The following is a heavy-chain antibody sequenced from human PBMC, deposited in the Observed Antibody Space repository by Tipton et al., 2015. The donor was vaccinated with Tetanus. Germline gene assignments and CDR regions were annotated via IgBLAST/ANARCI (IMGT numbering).Heavy chain of an antibody. Sequence: TLSLTCAVYGGSFSGYYWSWIRQPPGKGLEWIGEINQSGSTNYNPSLKSRITMSVDASKNQFSLKLSSVTAADTAVYYCARGGGTVGSIPLYSWLDPWGQGTLVTVSS. CDR2: INQSGST. J-gene: IGHJ5*02. CDR3: ARGGGTVGSIPLYSWLDP. CDR1: GGSFSGYY. D-gene: IGHD1-26*01. V-gene: IGHV4-34*01.